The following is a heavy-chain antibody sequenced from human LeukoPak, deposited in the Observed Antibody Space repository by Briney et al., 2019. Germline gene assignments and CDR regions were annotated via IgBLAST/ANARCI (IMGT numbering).Heavy chain of an antibody. Sequence: ASVKVSCKASGYTFTSYAMNWVRQAPGQGLEWMGWINTNTGNPTYAQGFTGRFVFSLDTSVSTAYLQISSLKAEDTAVYYCARGLNRIQLWLMAGDYWGQGTLVTVSS. CDR2: INTNTGNP. D-gene: IGHD5-18*01. CDR3: ARGLNRIQLWLMAGDY. J-gene: IGHJ4*02. V-gene: IGHV7-4-1*02. CDR1: GYTFTSYA.